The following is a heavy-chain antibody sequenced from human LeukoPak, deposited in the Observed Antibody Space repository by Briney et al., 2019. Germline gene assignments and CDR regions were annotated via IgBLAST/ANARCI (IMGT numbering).Heavy chain of an antibody. CDR3: ARRGSGPSIGRHFDH. Sequence: ASVKVSCKASGYTFTSYGISWVRQAPGQGLEWMGWISAYNGNTNYAQKLQGRVTMTTDTSTSTAYMELRSLRSDDTAVYYCARRGSGPSIGRHFDHWGQGTLVTVSS. CDR2: ISAYNGNT. CDR1: GYTFTSYG. D-gene: IGHD3-10*01. V-gene: IGHV1-18*01. J-gene: IGHJ4*02.